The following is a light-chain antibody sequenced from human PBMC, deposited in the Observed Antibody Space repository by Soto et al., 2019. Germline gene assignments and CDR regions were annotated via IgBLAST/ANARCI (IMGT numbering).Light chain of an antibody. Sequence: QSVLTQPLSVSGSPRQSVTISCTGTSSDVGSYNRVSWYQQPPGTAPKLMIYEVTNRPSGVPDRFSGSKSGNTASLTISGLQAEDEADYYCSSYTSSSTYVFGTGTKVTVL. V-gene: IGLV2-18*02. CDR2: EVT. CDR1: SSDVGSYNR. J-gene: IGLJ1*01. CDR3: SSYTSSSTYV.